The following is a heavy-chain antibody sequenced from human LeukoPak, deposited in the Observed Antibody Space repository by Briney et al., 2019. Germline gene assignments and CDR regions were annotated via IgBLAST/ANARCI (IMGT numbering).Heavy chain of an antibody. Sequence: SETLSLTCAVYGGSFSGYYWSWIRQPAGKGLEWIGRIYTSESTNYNPSLKSRVTISVDTSKNQFSLKLRSVTAADTAVYYCARMGVKLGPFDYWGQGTLVTVSS. CDR2: IYTSEST. CDR3: ARMGVKLGPFDY. CDR1: GGSFSGYY. J-gene: IGHJ4*02. V-gene: IGHV4-59*10. D-gene: IGHD1-26*01.